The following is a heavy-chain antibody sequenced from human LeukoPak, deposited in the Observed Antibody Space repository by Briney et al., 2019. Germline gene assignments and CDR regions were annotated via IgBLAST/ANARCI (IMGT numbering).Heavy chain of an antibody. V-gene: IGHV1-46*01. CDR3: ARDRLGPAEYYYYYMDV. J-gene: IGHJ6*03. CDR2: INPSGGST. D-gene: IGHD1-26*01. CDR1: GYTFTSYY. Sequence: ASVKVSCKASGYTFTSYYMHWVRQAPGQGLEWMRIINPSGGSTSYAQKFQGRVTMTRDMSTSTVYMELSSLRSEDTAVYYCARDRLGPAEYYYYYMDVWGKGTTVTVSS.